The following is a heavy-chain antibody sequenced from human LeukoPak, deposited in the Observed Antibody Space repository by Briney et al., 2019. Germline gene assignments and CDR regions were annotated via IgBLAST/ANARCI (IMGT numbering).Heavy chain of an antibody. V-gene: IGHV3-23*01. CDR1: GFTFSSYA. CDR2: ISGSGGST. CDR3: AKGLRREYYYDSSGYSPFDY. D-gene: IGHD3-22*01. J-gene: IGHJ4*02. Sequence: PGGSLRLSCAASGFTFSSYAMSWVRQAPGKGLEWVSAISGSGGSTYYADSVKGRFTISRDNSKNTLYLQMNSLRAEDTAVYYCAKGLRREYYYDSSGYSPFDYWGQGTLVTVSS.